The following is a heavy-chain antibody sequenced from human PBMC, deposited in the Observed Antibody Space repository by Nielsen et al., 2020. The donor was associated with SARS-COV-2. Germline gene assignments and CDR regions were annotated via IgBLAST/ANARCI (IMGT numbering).Heavy chain of an antibody. CDR2: IYYSGST. J-gene: IGHJ6*02. CDR1: GGSISSGGYY. Sequence: SETLSLTCTVSGGSISSGGYYWSWIRQHPGKGLEWIGYIYYSGSTYYNLSLKSRVTISVDTSKNQFSLKLSSVTAADTAVYYCARRSYYYDSSGLKGGMDVWGQGTTVTVSS. CDR3: ARRSYYYDSSGLKGGMDV. D-gene: IGHD3-22*01. V-gene: IGHV4-31*03.